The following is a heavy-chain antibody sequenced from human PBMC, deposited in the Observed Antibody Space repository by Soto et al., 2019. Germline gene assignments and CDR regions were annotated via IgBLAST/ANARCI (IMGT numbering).Heavy chain of an antibody. D-gene: IGHD5-18*01. Sequence: PSETLSLTCAVSGGSISSSNWWSWVRQPPGKGLEWIGEIYHSGSTNYNPSLKSRVTISVDKSKNQFSLKLSSVTAADTAVYYCATTPSYQTGSFDYWGQGTLVTVSS. J-gene: IGHJ4*02. CDR1: GGSISSSNW. CDR3: ATTPSYQTGSFDY. V-gene: IGHV4-4*02. CDR2: IYHSGST.